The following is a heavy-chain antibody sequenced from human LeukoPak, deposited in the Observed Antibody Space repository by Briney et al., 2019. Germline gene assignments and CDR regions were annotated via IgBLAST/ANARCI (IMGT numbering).Heavy chain of an antibody. CDR2: IYYSGST. CDR1: GGSISSSSYY. D-gene: IGHD4-17*01. V-gene: IGHV4-39*01. CDR3: ASVTTLEYYMDV. Sequence: PSETLSLTCTVSGGSISSSSYYWGWIRQPPGKGLEWIGSIYYSGSTYYNPSLKSRVTISVDTSKNQFSLKLSSVTAADTAVYYCASVTTLEYYMDVWGKGTTVTISS. J-gene: IGHJ6*03.